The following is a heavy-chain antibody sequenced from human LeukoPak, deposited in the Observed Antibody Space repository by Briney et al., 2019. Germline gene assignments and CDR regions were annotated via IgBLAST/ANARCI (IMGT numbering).Heavy chain of an antibody. J-gene: IGHJ5*02. CDR3: ATHLEKLLWFGEA. CDR1: GGSFSGYY. V-gene: IGHV4-34*01. D-gene: IGHD3-10*01. Sequence: PSETLSLTCAVYGGSFSGYYWSWIRQPPGKGLEWIGEINHSGSTNYNPSLKSRVTISVDTSKNQSSLKLSSVTAADTAVYYCATHLEKLLWFGEAWGQGTLVTVSS. CDR2: INHSGST.